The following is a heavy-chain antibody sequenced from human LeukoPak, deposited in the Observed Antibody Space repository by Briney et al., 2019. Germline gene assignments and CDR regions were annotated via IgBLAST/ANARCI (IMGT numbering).Heavy chain of an antibody. V-gene: IGHV4-39*07. CDR3: ARAEWGSFDY. J-gene: IGHJ4*02. Sequence: PSETLSLTCTVSGGSLSSSSYYWGWIRQPPGKGLEWIGSIYYSESTYNNPSLKRRVTISLDTSKNQFSLKLSAVTTADTAVYYCARAEWGSFDYWGQGTLVTVSS. CDR2: IYYSEST. D-gene: IGHD2-8*01. CDR1: GGSLSSSSYY.